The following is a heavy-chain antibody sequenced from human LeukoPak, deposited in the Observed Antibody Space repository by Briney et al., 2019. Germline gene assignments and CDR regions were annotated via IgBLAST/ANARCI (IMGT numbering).Heavy chain of an antibody. J-gene: IGHJ6*02. CDR2: ISYDGSNK. V-gene: IGHV3-30*19. CDR1: GFTFSTYG. Sequence: PGRSLRLSCVASGFTFSTYGMHWVRQAPGKGLEWVAVISYDGSNKYYADSVKGPFTISRDNSKNTLYLQMNSLRAEDTAVYYCARGPYGMDVWGQGTTVTVSS. CDR3: ARGPYGMDV.